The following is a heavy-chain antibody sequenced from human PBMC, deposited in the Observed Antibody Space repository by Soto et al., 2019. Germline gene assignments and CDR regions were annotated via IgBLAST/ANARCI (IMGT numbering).Heavy chain of an antibody. V-gene: IGHV1-24*01. J-gene: IGHJ3*02. D-gene: IGHD7-27*01. CDR3: ATDPKMGTDAFDI. CDR1: GYTLTELS. CDR2: FDPEDGET. Sequence: ASVKVSCKVSGYTLTELSMHWVRQAPGKGLEWMGGFDPEDGETIYAQKFQGRVSMTEDTSTDTSYMELSSLRSEDTAVYYCATDPKMGTDAFDIWGQGTMVTVSS.